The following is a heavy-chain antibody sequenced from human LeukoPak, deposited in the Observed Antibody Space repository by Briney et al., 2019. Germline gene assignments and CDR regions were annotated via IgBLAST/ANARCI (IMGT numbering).Heavy chain of an antibody. CDR3: ARTQEWLFGSWFDP. J-gene: IGHJ5*02. D-gene: IGHD3-3*01. V-gene: IGHV1-69*05. Sequence: SVKVSCKASGGTFSSYAISWVRQAPGQGLEWMGGIIPIFGTANYAQKFQGRVTITTDESTSTAYMELSSLRSEDTAVYYCARTQEWLFGSWFDPWGQGTLVTVS. CDR1: GGTFSSYA. CDR2: IIPIFGTA.